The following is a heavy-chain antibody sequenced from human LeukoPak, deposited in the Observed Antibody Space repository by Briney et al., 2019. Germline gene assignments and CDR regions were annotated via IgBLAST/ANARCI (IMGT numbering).Heavy chain of an antibody. CDR3: AREGNHDFWSGQASRAPVDY. CDR1: GGSISSYY. Sequence: SETLSLTCTVSGGSISSYYWSWIRQPAGKGLEWIGRIYTSGSTNYNPSLKSRVTISVDTSKNQFSLKLSSVTSAETAVYYCAREGNHDFWSGQASRAPVDYWGQGTLVTVSS. V-gene: IGHV4-4*07. D-gene: IGHD3-3*01. J-gene: IGHJ4*02. CDR2: IYTSGST.